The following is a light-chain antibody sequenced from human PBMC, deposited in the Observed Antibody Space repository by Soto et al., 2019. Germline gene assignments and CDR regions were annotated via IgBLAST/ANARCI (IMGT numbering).Light chain of an antibody. Sequence: SYELTQPPSVSVAAGQAASITCSGDKLGHKYVSWCQQKPGQSPILVIYQDSKRPSGIPERVSGSNSGSTATLTISETQAMDEADYYCQTWASSIVVFGGGTKVTVL. V-gene: IGLV3-1*01. J-gene: IGLJ2*01. CDR3: QTWASSIVV. CDR1: KLGHKY. CDR2: QDS.